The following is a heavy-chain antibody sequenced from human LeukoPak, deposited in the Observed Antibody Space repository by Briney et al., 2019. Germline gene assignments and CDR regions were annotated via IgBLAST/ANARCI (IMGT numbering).Heavy chain of an antibody. CDR3: ARDGTAPGLYFDL. J-gene: IGHJ4*02. Sequence: GGSLRLSCAASGFTFSSYGMHWVRQAPGKGPEWVASIRQDGSEKTYVDSVKGRFTISRDNTKNSLSLQLNGLTAEDTAVYYCARDGTAPGLYFDLWGQGTLVTVSS. CDR2: IRQDGSEK. D-gene: IGHD6-13*01. V-gene: IGHV3-7*01. CDR1: GFTFSSYG.